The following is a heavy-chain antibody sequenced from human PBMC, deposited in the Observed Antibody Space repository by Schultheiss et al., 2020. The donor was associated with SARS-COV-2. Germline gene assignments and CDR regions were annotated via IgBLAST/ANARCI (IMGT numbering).Heavy chain of an antibody. V-gene: IGHV3-23*01. Sequence: GGSLRLSCAASGFTFSSYDMHWVRQATGKGLEWVSAISGSGGSTYYADSVKGRFTISRDNSKNTLYLQMNSLRAEDTAVYYCARVGPGGVDFWGQGTLVTVSS. J-gene: IGHJ4*02. CDR1: GFTFSSYD. D-gene: IGHD3-16*01. CDR3: ARVGPGGVDF. CDR2: ISGSGGST.